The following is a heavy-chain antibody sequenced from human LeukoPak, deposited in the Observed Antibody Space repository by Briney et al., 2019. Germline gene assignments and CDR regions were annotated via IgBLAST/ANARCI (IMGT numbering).Heavy chain of an antibody. CDR1: GGSISSYY. Sequence: SEILSLTCTVSGGSISSYYWSWIRQPPGKGLEWIGYIYYSGSTNYNPSLKSRVTISVDTSKNQFSLKLSSVTAADTAVYYCARGDSSGWLGGYWGQGTLVTVSS. V-gene: IGHV4-59*01. CDR3: ARGDSSGWLGGY. J-gene: IGHJ4*02. CDR2: IYYSGST. D-gene: IGHD6-19*01.